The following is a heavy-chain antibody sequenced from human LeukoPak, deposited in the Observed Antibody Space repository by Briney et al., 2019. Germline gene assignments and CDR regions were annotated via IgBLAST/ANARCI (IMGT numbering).Heavy chain of an antibody. D-gene: IGHD3-22*01. CDR2: IYHSGST. CDR3: ARMTFYDSSGYPYFDY. CDR1: GGSISSSNW. J-gene: IGHJ4*02. V-gene: IGHV4-4*02. Sequence: SETLSLTCAVSGGSISSSNWWSWVRQPPGKGLEWIGEIYHSGSTNYNPSLKSRVTISVDKSKNQFSLKLSSVTAADTAVYYCARMTFYDSSGYPYFDYWGQGTLVTVSS.